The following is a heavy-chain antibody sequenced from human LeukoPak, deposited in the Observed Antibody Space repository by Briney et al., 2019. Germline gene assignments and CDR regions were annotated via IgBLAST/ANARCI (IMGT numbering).Heavy chain of an antibody. CDR1: GGSFSGYY. CDR2: INHSGST. J-gene: IGHJ4*02. V-gene: IGHV4-34*01. Sequence: NPSETLSLTCAVYGGSFSGYYWSWIRQPPGKGLEWIGEINHSGSTNYNPSLKSRVTISVDTSKNQFSLKLSSVTAADTAVYYCARGPRGIYHYWGQGTLVTVSS. CDR3: ARGPRGIYHY. D-gene: IGHD6-13*01.